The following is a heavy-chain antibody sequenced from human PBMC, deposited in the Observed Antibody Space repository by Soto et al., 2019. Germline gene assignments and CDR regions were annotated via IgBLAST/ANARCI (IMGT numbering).Heavy chain of an antibody. CDR3: AASCVGCGGFNYYGMDV. D-gene: IGHD2-21*01. CDR2: IYYSGST. CDR1: GGSISSGGYY. Sequence: QVQLQESGPGLVKPSQTLSLTCTVSGGSISSGGYYWSWIRQHPGKGLEWIGYIYYSGSTYSNPSLTSRVTLSVDTSKNQFSLKLSSVTAADTAVYYCAASCVGCGGFNYYGMDVWGQGTTVTVSS. J-gene: IGHJ6*02. V-gene: IGHV4-31*03.